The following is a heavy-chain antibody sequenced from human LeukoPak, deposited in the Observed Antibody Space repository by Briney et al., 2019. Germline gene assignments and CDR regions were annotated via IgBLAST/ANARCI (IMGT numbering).Heavy chain of an antibody. Sequence: PGGSLRLSCAASGFTFSSYWMSWVRQAPGKGLEWVANIKKDGSEKYYVDSVKGRFTISRDNAKNSLYLQMNSLRAEDTAVYYCATLSVVVVPAELNWGQGTLVTVSS. D-gene: IGHD2-15*01. J-gene: IGHJ4*02. CDR2: IKKDGSEK. CDR3: ATLSVVVVPAELN. V-gene: IGHV3-7*01. CDR1: GFTFSSYW.